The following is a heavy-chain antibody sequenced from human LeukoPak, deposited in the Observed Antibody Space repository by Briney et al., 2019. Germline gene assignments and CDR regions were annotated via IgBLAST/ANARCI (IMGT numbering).Heavy chain of an antibody. CDR3: ARAVNLAARRCVGY. V-gene: IGHV1-2*02. CDR2: INPNSGGT. Sequence: ASVKDSRKASGYTLTGYYMHWVRPGPGQGLEWMGWINPNSGGTNSAQNLQGTVTMTRDTSIGTPYMELSRVRSADTAVYYCARAVNLAARRCVGYWGQGTLVTVSS. D-gene: IGHD6-6*01. CDR1: GYTLTGYY. J-gene: IGHJ4*02.